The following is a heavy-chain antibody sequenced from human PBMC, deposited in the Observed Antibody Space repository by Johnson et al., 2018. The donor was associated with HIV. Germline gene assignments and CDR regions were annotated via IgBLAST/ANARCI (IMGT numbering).Heavy chain of an antibody. Sequence: QVQLVESGGGLVQSWGSLRLSCAASGCTVSSNYMNWVRQAPGKGLEWVAVIWYDGSNKYYADSVKGRFTISRDNAKNSLYLQMNSLRAEDTALYYCARFGRGGSHAFDIWGQGTMVTVSS. CDR2: IWYDGSNK. CDR1: GCTVSSNY. V-gene: IGHV3-33*08. D-gene: IGHD5-24*01. CDR3: ARFGRGGSHAFDI. J-gene: IGHJ3*02.